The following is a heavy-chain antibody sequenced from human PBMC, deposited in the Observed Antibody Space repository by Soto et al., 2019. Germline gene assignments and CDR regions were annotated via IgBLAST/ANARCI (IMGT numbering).Heavy chain of an antibody. Sequence: QVHFVQSGAEVKRPGASVKVSCKASGNTLTNYAMHWVRQAPGQGLEWMGWINTGDGNTKYSQNFQGRVTITRGTSANTAYMEVISLTSEDTAVYYCARYHSGSYLGNWGQGTLVTVSS. CDR1: GNTLTNYA. V-gene: IGHV1-3*04. CDR2: INTGDGNT. J-gene: IGHJ4*02. D-gene: IGHD3-10*01. CDR3: ARYHSGSYLGN.